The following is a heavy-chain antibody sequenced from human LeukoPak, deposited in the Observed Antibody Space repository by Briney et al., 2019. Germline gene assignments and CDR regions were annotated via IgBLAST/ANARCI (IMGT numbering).Heavy chain of an antibody. J-gene: IGHJ3*02. CDR1: GGSISSYY. V-gene: IGHV4-59*01. CDR3: ASMVRGENDAFDI. D-gene: IGHD3-10*01. Sequence: SETLSLTCTVSGGSISSYYWSWIRQPPGKGLEWIGYIYYSGSTNYNPSLKSRDTISVDTSKNQFSLKLSSVTAADTAVYYCASMVRGENDAFDIWGQGTMVTVSS. CDR2: IYYSGST.